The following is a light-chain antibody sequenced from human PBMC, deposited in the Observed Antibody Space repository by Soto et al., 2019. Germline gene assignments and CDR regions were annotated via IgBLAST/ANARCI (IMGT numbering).Light chain of an antibody. J-gene: IGKJ3*01. CDR3: QHYASSPLFT. CDR2: GAS. Sequence: EIVLTQSPGTLSLSPGERATLSCRASQSVSSSYLAWYQQKPGQAPRLLIYGASSRATGITDRFSGSGGGTDFTLNISRLEPEDLAVYYCQHYASSPLFTFGPGTKVDIK. CDR1: QSVSSSY. V-gene: IGKV3-20*01.